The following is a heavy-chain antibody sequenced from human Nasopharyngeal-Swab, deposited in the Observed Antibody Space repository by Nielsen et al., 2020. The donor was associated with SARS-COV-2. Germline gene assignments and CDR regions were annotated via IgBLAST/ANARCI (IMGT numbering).Heavy chain of an antibody. D-gene: IGHD6-13*01. Sequence: GESLKISCAASGFTFSSYSMNWVRQAPGKGLEWVSSISSSSSYIYYADSVKGRFTISGDNAKNSLYLQMNSLRAEDTAVYYCARDGGNSSSWYWYYYYYMDVWGKGTTVTVSS. CDR1: GFTFSSYS. V-gene: IGHV3-21*01. J-gene: IGHJ6*03. CDR3: ARDGGNSSSWYWYYYYYMDV. CDR2: ISSSSSYI.